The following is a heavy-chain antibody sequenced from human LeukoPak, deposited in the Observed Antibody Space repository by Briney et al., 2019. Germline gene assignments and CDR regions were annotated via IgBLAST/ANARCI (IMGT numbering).Heavy chain of an antibody. Sequence: SETLSLTCTVSGGSISNYWWSWIRQPPGKGLEWIGYVFDSGSTNYNPSLKSRVTISVDTSKKQFSLKLSSVTAADTAVYYCARGYSSSWNYFDYWGQGTLVCVSS. CDR3: ARGYSSSWNYFDY. CDR1: GGSISNYW. CDR2: VFDSGST. V-gene: IGHV4-59*01. D-gene: IGHD6-13*01. J-gene: IGHJ4*02.